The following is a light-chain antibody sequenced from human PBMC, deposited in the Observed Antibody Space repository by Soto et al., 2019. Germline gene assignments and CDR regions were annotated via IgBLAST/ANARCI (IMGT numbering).Light chain of an antibody. CDR3: SSYTSSSTLYA. Sequence: LTQPASVSGSPGQSITISCTGTSSDVGGYNYVSWYQQHPGKAPKLMIYEVSNRPSGVSNRFSGSKSGNTASLTISGLQAEDEADYYCSSYTSSSTLYAFGTGTKVTVL. CDR1: SSDVGGYNY. V-gene: IGLV2-14*01. J-gene: IGLJ1*01. CDR2: EVS.